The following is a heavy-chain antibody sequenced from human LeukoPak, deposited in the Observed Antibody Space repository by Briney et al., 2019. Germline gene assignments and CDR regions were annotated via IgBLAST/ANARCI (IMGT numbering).Heavy chain of an antibody. CDR1: GFTFSTYG. D-gene: IGHD6-6*01. Sequence: GGSLRLSCAASGFTFSTYGMNWVRQAPGKGLEWVSSISSSSSYIYYADSVKGRFTISRDNAKNSLYLQMNSLRAEDTAVYYCARVSIAATYFDYWGQGTLVTVSS. V-gene: IGHV3-21*01. CDR3: ARVSIAATYFDY. J-gene: IGHJ4*02. CDR2: ISSSSSYI.